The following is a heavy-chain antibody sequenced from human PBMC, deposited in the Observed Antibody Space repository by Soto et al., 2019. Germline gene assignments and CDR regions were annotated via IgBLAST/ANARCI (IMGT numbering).Heavy chain of an antibody. CDR3: ARDAFDYDSSGYHFDY. Sequence: EVQLVESGGGLVQPGGSLRLTCAASGFSFSNYNMNWVRQAPGKGLEWVSYISKSSGTIYYADSVKGRFSISRDNGKNSLYLQMNSLRDEDTAVYYCARDAFDYDSSGYHFDYWGQGTLVTVS. V-gene: IGHV3-48*02. CDR2: ISKSSGTI. CDR1: GFSFSNYN. D-gene: IGHD3-22*01. J-gene: IGHJ4*02.